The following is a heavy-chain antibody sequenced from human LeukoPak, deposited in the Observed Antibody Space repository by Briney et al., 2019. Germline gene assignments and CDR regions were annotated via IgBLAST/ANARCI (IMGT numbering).Heavy chain of an antibody. CDR3: ARENCSSTSCYAYFDY. J-gene: IGHJ4*02. CDR1: GGSFSGYY. V-gene: IGHV4-34*01. CDR2: INHSGST. Sequence: SETLSLTCAVYGGSFSGYYWSWIRQPPGKGLEWIGEINHSGSTNYNPSLKKRVTISVDTSKNQFSLKLSSVTAADTAVYYCARENCSSTSCYAYFDYWGQGTLVTVSS. D-gene: IGHD2-2*01.